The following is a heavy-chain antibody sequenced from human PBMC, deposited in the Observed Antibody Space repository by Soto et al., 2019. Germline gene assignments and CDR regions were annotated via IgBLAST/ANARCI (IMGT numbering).Heavy chain of an antibody. J-gene: IGHJ6*02. CDR3: TRDSKDIVVVPADYYYYYGMDV. D-gene: IGHD2-2*01. CDR2: IRSKAYGGTT. Sequence: GGSLRLSCTASGFTFGDYAMSWVRQAPGKGLEWVGFIRSKAYGGTTEYAASVKGRFTISRDDSKSIAYLQMNSLKTEDTAVYYCTRDSKDIVVVPADYYYYYGMDVWGQGT. V-gene: IGHV3-49*04. CDR1: GFTFGDYA.